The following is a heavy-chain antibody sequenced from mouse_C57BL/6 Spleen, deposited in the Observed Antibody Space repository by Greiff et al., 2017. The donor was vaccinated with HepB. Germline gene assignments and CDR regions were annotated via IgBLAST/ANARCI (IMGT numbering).Heavy chain of an antibody. CDR1: GYAFSSYW. V-gene: IGHV1-80*01. J-gene: IGHJ2*01. CDR3: ARSWDGSFDY. D-gene: IGHD4-1*01. CDR2: IYPGDGDT. Sequence: QVHVKQSGAELVKPGASVKISCKASGYAFSSYWMNWVKQRPGKGLEWIGQIYPGDGDTNYNGKFKGKATLTADKSSSTAYMQLSSLTSEDSAVYFCARSWDGSFDYWGQGTTLTVSS.